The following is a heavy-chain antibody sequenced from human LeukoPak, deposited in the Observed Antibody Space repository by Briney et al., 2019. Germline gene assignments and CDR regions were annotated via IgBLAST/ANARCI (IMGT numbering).Heavy chain of an antibody. CDR2: ISSTSSAI. D-gene: IGHD5-18*01. V-gene: IGHV3-48*04. Sequence: PGGSLRLSCAASGFTFSSFSMNWVRQAPGKGLEWLSYISSTSSAIYYADSLKGRFTISRDNAKNSLYLQMNSLRAEDTAVYHCARVIASYGDSAYWGQGTLVTVSS. J-gene: IGHJ4*02. CDR3: ARVIASYGDSAY. CDR1: GFTFSSFS.